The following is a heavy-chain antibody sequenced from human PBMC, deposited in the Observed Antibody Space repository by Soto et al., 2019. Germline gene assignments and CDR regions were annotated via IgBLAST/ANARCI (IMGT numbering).Heavy chain of an antibody. Sequence: QITLKESGPTLVKPTQTLTLTCTFSGFSLSTSGVGVGWIRQPPGKALEWLALIYWDDYKRYSPSLKSRLTITKDXXKXQXALTMPNMDPVDTATYYCAHRRVGAAQHPYSDGMDVWGQGTTVTVSS. CDR3: AHRRVGAAQHPYSDGMDV. CDR2: IYWDDYK. D-gene: IGHD1-26*01. V-gene: IGHV2-5*02. J-gene: IGHJ6*02. CDR1: GFSLSTSGVG.